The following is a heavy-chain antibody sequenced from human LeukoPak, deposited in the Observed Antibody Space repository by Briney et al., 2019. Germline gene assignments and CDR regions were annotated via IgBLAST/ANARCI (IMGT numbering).Heavy chain of an antibody. CDR2: ISSSSSYI. CDR1: GFTFSSYS. J-gene: IGHJ4*02. V-gene: IGHV3-21*01. D-gene: IGHD6-6*01. CDR3: ARGPYSSSYYFDY. Sequence: GGSLRLSCAASGFTFSSYSMNWVRQAPGKGLEWVSTISSSSSYIYYADSVKGRFTISRDNAKNSLYLQMNSLRAEDAAVYYCARGPYSSSYYFDYWGQGTLVTVSS.